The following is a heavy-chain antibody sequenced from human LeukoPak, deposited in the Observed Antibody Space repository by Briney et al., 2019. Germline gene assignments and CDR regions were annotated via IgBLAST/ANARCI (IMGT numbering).Heavy chain of an antibody. Sequence: ASVKVSCKASGYTFTAYYMHWVRQAPGQGLEWMGWINPNSGGTNYAQKFQGRVTMTRDTSSGTAYMELSRLRSDDTAVYYCARDHSYYDSGSYSNVDYWGQGTLVTVSP. CDR2: INPNSGGT. CDR1: GYTFTAYY. J-gene: IGHJ4*02. D-gene: IGHD3-10*01. V-gene: IGHV1-2*02. CDR3: ARDHSYYDSGSYSNVDY.